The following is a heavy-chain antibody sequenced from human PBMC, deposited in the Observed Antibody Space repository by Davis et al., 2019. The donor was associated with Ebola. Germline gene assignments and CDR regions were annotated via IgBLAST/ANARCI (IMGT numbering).Heavy chain of an antibody. CDR3: ATTLPLNYDFWSGYFYWYFDL. J-gene: IGHJ2*01. V-gene: IGHV1-69*06. CDR1: GGTFDAYA. CDR2: IIPIFGTT. D-gene: IGHD3-3*01. Sequence: SVKVSCKASGGTFDAYAISWVRQAPGQGLEWMGGIIPIFGTTNYAQKFQGRVTMTEDTSTDTAYMELSSLRSEDTAVYFCATTLPLNYDFWSGYFYWYFDLWGRGTLVTVSS.